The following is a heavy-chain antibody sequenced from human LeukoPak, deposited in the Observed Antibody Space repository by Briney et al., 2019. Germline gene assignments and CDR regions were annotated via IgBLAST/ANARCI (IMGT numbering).Heavy chain of an antibody. CDR2: ISYDGSKI. J-gene: IGHJ4*02. Sequence: GRSLRLSCAASGFTFNSYAMHWVRQAPGKGLEWVAVISYDGSKIYYADSVKGRFTISRDNSKNTLYLQMNSLRPDDTAVYNCARDGGFDYWGQGTLVTVSS. CDR1: GFTFNSYA. CDR3: ARDGGFDY. V-gene: IGHV3-30*04. D-gene: IGHD3-16*01.